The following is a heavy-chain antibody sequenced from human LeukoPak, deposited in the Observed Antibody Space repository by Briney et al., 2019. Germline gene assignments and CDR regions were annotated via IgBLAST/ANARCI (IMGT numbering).Heavy chain of an antibody. D-gene: IGHD2-21*02. V-gene: IGHV1-18*01. J-gene: IGHJ2*01. CDR2: ISGYNGNT. CDR3: ARGLGVVTAQSEQPKPRYFDL. CDR1: GYTFISYG. Sequence: ASVKVSCKASGYTFISYGISWVRQSPGQGLEWMGWISGYNGNTNYAQNLQGRVTMTTDTSTSTAYMELRSLRSDDTAVYYCARGLGVVTAQSEQPKPRYFDLWGRGTQVTVSS.